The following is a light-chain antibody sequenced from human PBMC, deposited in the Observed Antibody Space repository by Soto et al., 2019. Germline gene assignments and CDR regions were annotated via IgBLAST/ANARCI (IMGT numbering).Light chain of an antibody. CDR3: QQYNNWPPAT. CDR1: QSVSSN. J-gene: IGKJ1*01. V-gene: IGKV3-15*01. Sequence: EIVMTQSPATLSVSPGERATLSCRASQSVSSNLAWYQQKPGQAPRLLIYGASNRATGIPARFSGSGSGTEFTLTIRRLKSEDLAVYYCQQYNNWPPATFGQGNKLDIK. CDR2: GAS.